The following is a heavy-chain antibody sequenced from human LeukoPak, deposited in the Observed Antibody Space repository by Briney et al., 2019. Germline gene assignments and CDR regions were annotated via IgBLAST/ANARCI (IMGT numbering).Heavy chain of an antibody. CDR1: GFTFSDYN. D-gene: IGHD6-19*01. Sequence: GGSLRLSCAASGFTFSDYNMRWIRQAPGKGLEWVSSISSSSSYIYYADSVKGRFTISRDNAKNSLYLQMNSLRAEDTALYYCAKGAVADSWGQGTLVTVSS. V-gene: IGHV3-11*05. J-gene: IGHJ4*02. CDR3: AKGAVADS. CDR2: ISSSSSYI.